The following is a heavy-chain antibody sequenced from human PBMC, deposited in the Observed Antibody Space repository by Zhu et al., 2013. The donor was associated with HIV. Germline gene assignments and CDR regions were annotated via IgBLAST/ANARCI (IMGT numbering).Heavy chain of an antibody. CDR1: GYTFTSYY. V-gene: IGHV1-69*01. Sequence: VEFMQSGGEVKKPGASVKISCRASGYTFTSYYLHWVRQAPGQELEWMGEIIPIFGTTKYTQKFQGRVTITAAESTSTAYMELRGLGSEDTAVYYCARVSTTVRSFDIWAKGLWSPSL. D-gene: IGHD4-17*01. CDR2: IIPIFGTT. CDR3: ARVSTTVRSFDI. J-gene: IGHJ3*02.